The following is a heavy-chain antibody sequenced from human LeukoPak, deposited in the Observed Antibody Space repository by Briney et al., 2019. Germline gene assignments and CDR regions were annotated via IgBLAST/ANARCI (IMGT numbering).Heavy chain of an antibody. V-gene: IGHV3-43*02. D-gene: IGHD3-16*02. CDR1: GFTFDDYA. J-gene: IGHJ3*02. Sequence: GGSLRLSCAASGFTFDDYAMHWVRQAPGQGLERVSLISGDGGSTDYADSVKGRFTISRDNSKNSPYLQMNSLRTEDTALYYCAKDHYDYVWGSYRPASDIWGQGTMVTVSS. CDR3: AKDHYDYVWGSYRPASDI. CDR2: ISGDGGST.